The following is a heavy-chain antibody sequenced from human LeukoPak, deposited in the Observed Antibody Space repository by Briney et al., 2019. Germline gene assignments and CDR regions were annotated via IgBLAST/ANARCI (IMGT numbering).Heavy chain of an antibody. CDR1: GGSIYTYY. D-gene: IGHD3-22*01. Sequence: SETLSLTCTVSGGSIYTYYWSWIRQPAGKGLEWIGRIWADGAPTYRPSLKSRVTISVDTSKNQFSLRLSSVTAADTAVYYCARGRDSRGYQFMGFDSWGQGNLVTVSS. V-gene: IGHV4-4*07. J-gene: IGHJ4*02. CDR2: IWADGAP. CDR3: ARGRDSRGYQFMGFDS.